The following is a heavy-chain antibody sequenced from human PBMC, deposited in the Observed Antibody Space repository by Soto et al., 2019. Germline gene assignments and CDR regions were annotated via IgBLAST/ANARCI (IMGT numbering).Heavy chain of an antibody. Sequence: QDRLVQSGVEVKKPGASVRVSCQASGYSFTNYGITWVRQAPGQGFEWMGWISAYNGNTNYAQKFQGRVTLTTDAFTSTAYLEWRSLRSDDTAVYYCARDRGVAPPVAGNTHYYYSMDVWGKGTTVTVSS. V-gene: IGHV1-18*01. D-gene: IGHD6-19*01. J-gene: IGHJ6*03. CDR3: ARDRGVAPPVAGNTHYYYSMDV. CDR1: GYSFTNYG. CDR2: ISAYNGNT.